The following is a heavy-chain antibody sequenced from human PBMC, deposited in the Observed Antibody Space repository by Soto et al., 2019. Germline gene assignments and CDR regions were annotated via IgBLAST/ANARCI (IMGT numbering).Heavy chain of an antibody. J-gene: IGHJ2*01. CDR1: EFSVGNAW. D-gene: IGHD1-1*01. V-gene: IGHV3-15*01. Sequence: SGWSLRLSCAASEFSVGNAWMRWVRQAPGKGLEWVGRIKSETDGGTTDYAAPVKGRFTISRDDSKNTLYLQMNSLKTEDTAVYYCTTAPRGYFGPSDLWGRGTLVTVSS. CDR2: IKSETDGGTT. CDR3: TTAPRGYFGPSDL.